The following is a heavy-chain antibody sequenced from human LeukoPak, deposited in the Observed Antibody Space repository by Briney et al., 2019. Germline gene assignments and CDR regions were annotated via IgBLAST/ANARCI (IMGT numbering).Heavy chain of an antibody. CDR3: ARERRYSSSSFAFDI. Sequence: KPSQTLSLTCAVSGGSISSGGYSWSWIRQPPGKGLEWIGYIYHSGSTYYNPSLKSRVTISVDRSKNQFSLKLSSVTAADTAVYYCARERRYSSSSFAFDIWGQGTMVTVSS. CDR1: GGSISSGGYS. D-gene: IGHD6-13*01. V-gene: IGHV4-30-2*01. J-gene: IGHJ3*02. CDR2: IYHSGST.